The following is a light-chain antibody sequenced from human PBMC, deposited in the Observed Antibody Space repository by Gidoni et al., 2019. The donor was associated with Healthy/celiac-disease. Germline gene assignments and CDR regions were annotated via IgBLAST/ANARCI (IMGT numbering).Light chain of an antibody. CDR2: GAS. Sequence: EIVLTQSPATLSVSPGERPTLSSRASQSVSSNLAWYQQKPGQAPRLLIYGASTRATGIPARFSGSGSGTEFTLTISSLQSEDFAVYYCQQYNNWPWTFGQGTKVEIK. J-gene: IGKJ1*01. V-gene: IGKV3-15*01. CDR1: QSVSSN. CDR3: QQYNNWPWT.